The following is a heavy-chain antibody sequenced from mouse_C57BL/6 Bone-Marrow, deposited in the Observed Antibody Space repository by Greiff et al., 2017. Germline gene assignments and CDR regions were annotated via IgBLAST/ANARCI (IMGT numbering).Heavy chain of an antibody. J-gene: IGHJ4*01. CDR1: GYTFTSYG. Sequence: QVQLQHSGAELARPGASVKLSCKASGYTFTSYGISWVKQRTGQGLEWIGEIYPRSGNTYYNEKFKGKATLTADKSSSTAYMELRSLTSEDSAVYFCARSYDGYLYYYAMDYWGQGTSVTVSS. D-gene: IGHD2-3*01. CDR2: IYPRSGNT. V-gene: IGHV1-81*01. CDR3: ARSYDGYLYYYAMDY.